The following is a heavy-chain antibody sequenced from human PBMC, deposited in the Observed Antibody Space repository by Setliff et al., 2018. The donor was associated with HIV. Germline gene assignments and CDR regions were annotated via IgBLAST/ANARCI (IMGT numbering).Heavy chain of an antibody. CDR1: GASVSSHY. D-gene: IGHD6-13*01. V-gene: IGHV4-4*07. CDR2: VYPSGSV. Sequence: PSETLSLTCTVSGASVSSHYWTWIRQPAGKRLEWIGRVYPSGSVNYSPSFQSRVSMSIDTSKNQFSLTLTSVTAADTAVYYCARDQGESTWSYWFGPWGQGTQVTVSS. J-gene: IGHJ5*02. CDR3: ARDQGESTWSYWFGP.